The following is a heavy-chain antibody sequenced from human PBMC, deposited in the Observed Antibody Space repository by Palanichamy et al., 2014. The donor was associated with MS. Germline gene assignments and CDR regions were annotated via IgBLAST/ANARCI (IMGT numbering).Heavy chain of an antibody. J-gene: IGHJ4*02. Sequence: EVQLLESGGALVQPGGSLRLSCGASGFTFSSYAMTWVRQAPGKGLEWVSGISGSGRRTYSADSVKGRFTISRDNSKNTLYLQMNSLRAEDSAVYYCAKDSWYCSSTSCLGLYYFDYRGQGTLVTVSS. CDR3: AKDSWYCSSTSCLGLYYFDY. D-gene: IGHD2-2*01. V-gene: IGHV3-23*01. CDR1: GFTFSSYA. CDR2: ISGSGRRT.